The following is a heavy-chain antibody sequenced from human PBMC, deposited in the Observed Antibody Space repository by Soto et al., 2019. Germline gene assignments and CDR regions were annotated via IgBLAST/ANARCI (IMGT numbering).Heavy chain of an antibody. CDR1: GGSISSSSYY. V-gene: IGHV4-39*01. CDR2: IYYSGST. D-gene: IGHD2-15*01. Sequence: SETLSLTCTVSGGSISSSSYYWGWIRQPPGKGLEWIGSIYYSGSTYYNPSLKSRVTISVDTSKNQFSLKLSSVTAADTAVYYCARMIGYCSGSSCYVPGYMDVWGKGTTVTVSS. CDR3: ARMIGYCSGSSCYVPGYMDV. J-gene: IGHJ6*03.